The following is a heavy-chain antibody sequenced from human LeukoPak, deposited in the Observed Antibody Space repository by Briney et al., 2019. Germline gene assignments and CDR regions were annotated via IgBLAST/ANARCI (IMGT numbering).Heavy chain of an antibody. CDR3: AKDPGNYDFWSGHGFPDY. Sequence: PGGSLRLSCAASGFTFSSYAMSWVRQAPGKGLEWVSAISGSGGSTYYADSVKGRFTISRDNSKNTLYLQMNSLRAEDTAVYYCAKDPGNYDFWSGHGFPDYWGQGTLVIVSS. V-gene: IGHV3-23*01. D-gene: IGHD3-3*01. CDR1: GFTFSSYA. J-gene: IGHJ4*02. CDR2: ISGSGGST.